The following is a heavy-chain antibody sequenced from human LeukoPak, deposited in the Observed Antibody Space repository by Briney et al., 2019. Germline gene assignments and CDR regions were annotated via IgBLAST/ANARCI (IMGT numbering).Heavy chain of an antibody. CDR2: IIPIFGTA. D-gene: IGHD1-26*01. J-gene: IGHJ4*02. CDR1: GGTFSSYA. CDR3: AREGPTTGLGSY. Sequence: SVKVSCKASGGTFSSYAISWVRQAPGQGLEWMGGIIPIFGTANYAQKFQGRVTITTDESTSTAYMELSSLRSEDTDVYYCAREGPTTGLGSYWRQGTLLPVSS. V-gene: IGHV1-69*05.